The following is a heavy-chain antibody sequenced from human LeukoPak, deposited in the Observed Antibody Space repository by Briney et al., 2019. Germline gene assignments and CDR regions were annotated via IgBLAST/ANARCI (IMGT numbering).Heavy chain of an antibody. J-gene: IGHJ6*03. V-gene: IGHV4-4*09. Sequence: SETLSLTCIVSAGSMSNYYWSWVRQSPGKRLEWVGYIYTSGSTNYNPSLKSRVTISVDTSKNQCSLNLGSVTAADTAVYYCARLQYYFYYVDVWGKGTTVTVSS. CDR2: IYTSGST. CDR3: ARLQYYFYYVDV. CDR1: AGSMSNYY.